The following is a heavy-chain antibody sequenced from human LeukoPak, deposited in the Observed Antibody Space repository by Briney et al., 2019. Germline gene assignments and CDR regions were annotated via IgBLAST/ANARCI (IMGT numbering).Heavy chain of an antibody. J-gene: IGHJ5*02. V-gene: IGHV3-74*01. Sequence: VESLRLSCAASGFTFSRYWIHWVRQAPGKGLEWVSRINPDGSTTTYADSVKGRFTISRDNAKNTVYLQMNSLRAEETAVYYCARVLSGSWDWFDPWGQGTLVTVSS. CDR3: ARVLSGSWDWFDP. CDR2: INPDGSTT. D-gene: IGHD3-22*01. CDR1: GFTFSRYW.